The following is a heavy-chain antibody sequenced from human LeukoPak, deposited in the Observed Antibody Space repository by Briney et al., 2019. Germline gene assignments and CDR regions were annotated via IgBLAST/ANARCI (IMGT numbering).Heavy chain of an antibody. V-gene: IGHV4-61*02. CDR3: ASDSGSYPS. Sequence: SETLSLTCTVSGVSISSGSYYWSWIRQPAGKGLEWIGRIYTSGSTNYNPSLKSRVTISLDTSKNQFSLKLSSVTAADTALYYCASDSGSYPSWGQGTLVTVSS. D-gene: IGHD1-26*01. CDR2: IYTSGST. J-gene: IGHJ5*02. CDR1: GVSISSGSYY.